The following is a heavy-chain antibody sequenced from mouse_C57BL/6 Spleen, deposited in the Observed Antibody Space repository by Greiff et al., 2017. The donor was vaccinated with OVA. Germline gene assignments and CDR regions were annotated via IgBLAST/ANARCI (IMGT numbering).Heavy chain of an antibody. Sequence: VQLQQSGAELVKPGASVKISCKASGYAFSSYWMNWVKQRPGKGLEWIGQIYPGDGDTNYNGKFKGKATLTADKSSSTAYMQLSSLTSEDSAVYFCARAGDYDVVIIFDYWGQGITLTVSS. CDR2: IYPGDGDT. V-gene: IGHV1-80*01. D-gene: IGHD2-4*01. CDR3: ARAGDYDVVIIFDY. CDR1: GYAFSSYW. J-gene: IGHJ2*01.